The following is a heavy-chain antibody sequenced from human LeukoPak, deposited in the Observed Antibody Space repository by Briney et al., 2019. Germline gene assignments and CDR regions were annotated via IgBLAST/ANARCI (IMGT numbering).Heavy chain of an antibody. J-gene: IGHJ4*02. CDR2: ISSSSSTI. CDR3: ARGAYCGGDCYSSFDY. Sequence: GGSLRLSCAASGFTFSSYSMNWVRQAPGKGLEWVSYISSSSSTIYYADSVKGRLTISRDNAKNSLYLQMNSLRAEDTAVYYCARGAYCGGDCYSSFDYWGQGTLVTVSS. D-gene: IGHD2-21*02. V-gene: IGHV3-48*01. CDR1: GFTFSSYS.